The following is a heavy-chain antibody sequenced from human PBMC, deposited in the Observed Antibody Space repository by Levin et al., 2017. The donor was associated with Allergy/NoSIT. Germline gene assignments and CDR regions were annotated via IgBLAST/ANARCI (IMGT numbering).Heavy chain of an antibody. CDR1: GGSISGGGYH. CDR3: AREDGSTFDF. V-gene: IGHV4-31*03. CDR2: IYYSGST. J-gene: IGHJ4*02. Sequence: PSETLSLTCTVSGGSISGGGYHWTCIRQHPEKGLEWIGYIYYSGSTFYNPSLKSRLMISVDTSKNQFSLNVSSVTAADTAVYYCAREDGSTFDFWGQGALVTVAS. D-gene: IGHD2-2*03.